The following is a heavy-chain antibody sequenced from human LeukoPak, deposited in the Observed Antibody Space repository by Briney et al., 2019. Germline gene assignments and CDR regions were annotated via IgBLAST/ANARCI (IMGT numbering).Heavy chain of an antibody. V-gene: IGHV4-59*01. J-gene: IGHJ3*02. CDR1: GGSISSYY. CDR3: ASTTLAGRDAFDI. CDR2: IYYSGST. Sequence: SETLSLTCTVSGGSISSYYWSWIRQPPGKGLEWIGYIYYSGSTNYNPSLKSRVTISVDTSKNQFSLKLSSVTAVDTAVYYCASTTLAGRDAFDIWGQGTMVTVSS. D-gene: IGHD1-1*01.